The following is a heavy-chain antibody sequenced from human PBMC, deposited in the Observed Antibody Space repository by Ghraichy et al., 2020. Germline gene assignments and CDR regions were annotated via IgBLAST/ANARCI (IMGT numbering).Heavy chain of an antibody. J-gene: IGHJ4*02. V-gene: IGHV5-51*01. CDR2: IYPGDSDT. CDR3: ARHTEMATMCDY. D-gene: IGHD5-24*01. Sequence: GGSLRLSCKGSGYSFTSYWIGWVRQMPGKGLEWMGIIYPGDSDTRYSPSFQGQVTISADKSISTAYLQWSSLKASDTAMYYCARHTEMATMCDYWGQGTLVTVSS. CDR1: GYSFTSYW.